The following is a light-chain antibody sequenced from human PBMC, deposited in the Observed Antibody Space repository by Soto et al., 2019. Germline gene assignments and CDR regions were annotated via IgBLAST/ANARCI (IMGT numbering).Light chain of an antibody. CDR2: GAS. Sequence: DIQLTQSPSFLSASVGDRVTITCRASQGTRSYLAWYQQRPGKAPELLIYGASTLRPGGASRFSGSGSGTEFTLTISSLQXEDFATYFCQQLNTFPPFFTFGPGTKVDIK. V-gene: IGKV1-9*01. CDR3: QQLNTFPPFFT. J-gene: IGKJ3*01. CDR1: QGTRSY.